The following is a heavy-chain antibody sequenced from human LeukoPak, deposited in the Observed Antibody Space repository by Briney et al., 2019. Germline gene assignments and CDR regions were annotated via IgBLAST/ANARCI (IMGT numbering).Heavy chain of an antibody. Sequence: GGSLRLSCAASGVTFSGYSMNWVRQAPGKGLEWVSAITATSLHIYYADSVKGRFTISRDSSKNTVSLQMNSLRAEDTAVYYCARDKSGDTIAATDTYFDYWGQGTLVTVSS. V-gene: IGHV3-21*01. CDR2: ITATSLHI. D-gene: IGHD6-25*01. J-gene: IGHJ4*02. CDR3: ARDKSGDTIAATDTYFDY. CDR1: GVTFSGYS.